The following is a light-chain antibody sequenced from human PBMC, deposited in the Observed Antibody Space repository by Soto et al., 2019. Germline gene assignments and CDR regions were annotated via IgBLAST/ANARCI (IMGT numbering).Light chain of an antibody. Sequence: SVLTQPPSVSAAPGEKVTISCSGRTSNIVNNFVSWYRQLPGAAPQLLIHTNNKRPSGVSDRFSGSKSGSSATLGITGLQTGDEAHYYCGTWDYSVTAFVFGGGTKLTVL. CDR3: GTWDYSVTAFV. V-gene: IGLV1-51*01. CDR2: TNN. CDR1: TSNIVNNF. J-gene: IGLJ2*01.